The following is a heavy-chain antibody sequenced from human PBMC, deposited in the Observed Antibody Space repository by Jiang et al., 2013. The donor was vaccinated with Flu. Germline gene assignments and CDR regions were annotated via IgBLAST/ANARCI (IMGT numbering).Heavy chain of an antibody. V-gene: IGHV1-69*06. CDR3: ARGLDNNGYYSY. CDR1: A. CDR2: IIPIFGTA. J-gene: IGHJ4*02. D-gene: IGHD3-22*01. Sequence: AISWVRQAPGQGLEWMGGIIPIFGTANYAQKFQGRVTITADKSTSTAYMVLSSLRSGDTAIYYCARGLDNNGYYSYWGQGALVTVSS.